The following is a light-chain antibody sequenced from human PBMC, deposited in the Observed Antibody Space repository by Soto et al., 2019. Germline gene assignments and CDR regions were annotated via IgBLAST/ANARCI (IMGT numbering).Light chain of an antibody. J-gene: IGKJ1*01. Sequence: DIQMTQSPSSLSAFVGDRVTITCRASQDIGNDLGWYQQKPGKAPNRLIYAASSLQSGVPSRFSGSGSGTEFTLTISSLQPEDFATYYFLQHNSYPRAFGQGTKVEIK. CDR1: QDIGND. CDR2: AAS. CDR3: LQHNSYPRA. V-gene: IGKV1-17*01.